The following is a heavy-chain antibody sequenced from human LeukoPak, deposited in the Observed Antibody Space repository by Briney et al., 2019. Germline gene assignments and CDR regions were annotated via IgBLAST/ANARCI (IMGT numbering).Heavy chain of an antibody. CDR3: ARAHCSSTSCQYGGYNWFDP. J-gene: IGHJ5*02. CDR2: IYRSGST. CDR1: GGSINITNYY. Sequence: SETLSLTCSVSGGSINITNYYWGWIRQPPGKGLEWIGSIYRSGSTYYNPSLKSRVTISVDTSKKQFSLKLNSVTAADTAVYYCARAHCSSTSCQYGGYNWFDPWGQGTLVTVSS. D-gene: IGHD2-2*01. V-gene: IGHV4-39*02.